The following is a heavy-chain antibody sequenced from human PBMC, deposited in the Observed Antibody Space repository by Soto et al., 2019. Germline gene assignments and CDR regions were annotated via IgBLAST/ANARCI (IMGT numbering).Heavy chain of an antibody. CDR2: IKQDGSEK. D-gene: IGHD3-10*01. Sequence: EVQLVESGGGLVQPGGSLRLSCAASGFTFSSYWMSWVRQAPGKGLEWVANIKQDGSEKYYVDSVKGRFTISRDNAKYSLYLQMNSLRAEDTAVYYCARDSRYYGSYPDPYWGQGTLVTVSS. CDR3: ARDSRYYGSYPDPY. J-gene: IGHJ4*02. CDR1: GFTFSSYW. V-gene: IGHV3-7*01.